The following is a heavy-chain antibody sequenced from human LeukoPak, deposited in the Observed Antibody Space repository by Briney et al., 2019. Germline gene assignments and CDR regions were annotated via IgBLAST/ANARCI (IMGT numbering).Heavy chain of an antibody. V-gene: IGHV3-66*01. CDR3: ASVPLTGNVYFDY. J-gene: IGHJ4*02. CDR1: GFTFSSYA. D-gene: IGHD7-27*01. Sequence: GGSLRLSCAASGFTFSSYAMSWVRQAPGKGLEWVSVIYSGGNTYYADSVKGRFTISRDNSKNTLYLQMNSLRAEDTAVYYCASVPLTGNVYFDYWGQGTLVTVSS. CDR2: IYSGGNT.